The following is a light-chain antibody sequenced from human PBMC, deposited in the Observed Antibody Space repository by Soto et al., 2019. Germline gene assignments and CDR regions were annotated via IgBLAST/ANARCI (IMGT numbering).Light chain of an antibody. J-gene: IGKJ2*01. Sequence: EIVMTQSPATLSVSPGERATLSCRASQSISTELAWYQQKPGQPPRLLIYSASTRATGVPARFTGSGSGSEFTLTISWLQSEDFAVYYCHQGHNWPLTFGQGTRLEI. CDR1: QSISTE. CDR2: SAS. V-gene: IGKV3-15*01. CDR3: HQGHNWPLT.